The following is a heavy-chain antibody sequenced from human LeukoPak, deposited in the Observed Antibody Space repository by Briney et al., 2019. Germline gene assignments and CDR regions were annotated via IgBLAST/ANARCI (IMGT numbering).Heavy chain of an antibody. J-gene: IGHJ4*02. D-gene: IGHD6-19*01. Sequence: GGSLRLSCAASGFTVSSYYMYWVRQAPGKGLEWVSFIYSGGSTYYADSVKSRFTISRDNSKNTLYLQMNSLRAEDTAVYYCARGSGWDFDYWGQGTLVTVSS. CDR2: IYSGGST. V-gene: IGHV3-66*01. CDR3: ARGSGWDFDY. CDR1: GFTVSSYY.